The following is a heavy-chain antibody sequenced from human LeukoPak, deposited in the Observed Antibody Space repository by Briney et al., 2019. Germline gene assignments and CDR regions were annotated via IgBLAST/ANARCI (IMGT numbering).Heavy chain of an antibody. J-gene: IGHJ4*02. CDR3: ARRTAVDPFDY. CDR1: GGSISSGGYY. V-gene: IGHV4-30-2*01. D-gene: IGHD6-13*01. CDR2: IYHSGST. Sequence: SETLSLTCTVSGGSISSGGYYWSWIRQPPGKGLEWIGYIYHSGSTYYNPSLKSRVTISVDRSKNQFSLKLSSVTAADTAVYYCARRTAVDPFDYWGQGTLVTVSS.